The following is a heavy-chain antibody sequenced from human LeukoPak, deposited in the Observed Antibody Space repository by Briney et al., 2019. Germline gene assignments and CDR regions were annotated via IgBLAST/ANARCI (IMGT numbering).Heavy chain of an antibody. CDR1: GFTFSSYS. Sequence: GGSLRLSCAASGFTFSSYSMNWVRQAPGKGLEWVSYVSSSSRTIYYADSVKGRFTISRDNAKNSLYLQMNSLRDEDTAVYYCARVPVGYCSGGSCYSNYYYYGMDVWGQGTTVTVSS. CDR3: ARVPVGYCSGGSCYSNYYYYGMDV. V-gene: IGHV3-48*02. D-gene: IGHD2-15*01. J-gene: IGHJ6*02. CDR2: VSSSSRTI.